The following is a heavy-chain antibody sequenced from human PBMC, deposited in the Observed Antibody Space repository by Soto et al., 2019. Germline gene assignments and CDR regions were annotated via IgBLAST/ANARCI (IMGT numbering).Heavy chain of an antibody. J-gene: IGHJ4*02. Sequence: SETLSLTFTVSGGSISSGGYYWSWIRQHPGKGLEWIGYIYYSGSTYYNPSLKSRVTISVDTSKNQFSLKLSSVTAADTAVYYCAREPDYYDSSGYYHRGYFDYWGQGTLVTVSS. D-gene: IGHD3-22*01. CDR1: GGSISSGGYY. CDR2: IYYSGST. CDR3: AREPDYYDSSGYYHRGYFDY. V-gene: IGHV4-31*03.